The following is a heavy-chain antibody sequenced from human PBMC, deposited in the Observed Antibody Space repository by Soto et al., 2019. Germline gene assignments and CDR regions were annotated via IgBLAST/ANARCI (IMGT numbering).Heavy chain of an antibody. CDR1: GFTVSSNY. Sequence: EVQLVESGGGLVQPGGSLRLSCAASGFTVSSNYMSWVRQAPGKGLEWVSVIYSGGTTYYADSVKGRFTISRDNSKNTLYLQMNSLRAEDTAVYYCARGGSYGGNSEGEVDYWGQGTLVTVSS. CDR2: IYSGGTT. CDR3: ARGGSYGGNSEGEVDY. J-gene: IGHJ4*02. D-gene: IGHD4-17*01. V-gene: IGHV3-66*01.